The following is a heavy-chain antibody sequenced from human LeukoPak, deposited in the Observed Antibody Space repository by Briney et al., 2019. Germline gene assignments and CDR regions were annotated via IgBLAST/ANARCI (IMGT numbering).Heavy chain of an antibody. Sequence: GASVKVSCKASGYTFTSYDINWVRQATGQRLGWMGWMNPNSGNTGYAQKFQGRVTMTRNTSISTAYMELSSLRSEDTAVYYCALWFGELLWDYWGQGTLVTVSS. D-gene: IGHD3-10*01. CDR1: GYTFTSYD. J-gene: IGHJ4*02. CDR3: ALWFGELLWDY. CDR2: MNPNSGNT. V-gene: IGHV1-8*01.